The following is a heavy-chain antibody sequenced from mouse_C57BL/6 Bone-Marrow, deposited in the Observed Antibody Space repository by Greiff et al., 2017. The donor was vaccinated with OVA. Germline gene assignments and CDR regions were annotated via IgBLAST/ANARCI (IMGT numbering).Heavy chain of an antibody. CDR3: ARKGHYSYEVPYAMDY. CDR2: IYPGSGST. D-gene: IGHD2-12*01. Sequence: QVQLQQPGAELVKPGASVKMSCKASGYTFTSYWITWVKQRPGQGLEWIGDIYPGSGSTNYNEKFKSKATLTVDTSSSTAYMQLSSLTSEDSAVYYGARKGHYSYEVPYAMDYWGQGTSVTVSA. CDR1: GYTFTSYW. V-gene: IGHV1-55*01. J-gene: IGHJ4*01.